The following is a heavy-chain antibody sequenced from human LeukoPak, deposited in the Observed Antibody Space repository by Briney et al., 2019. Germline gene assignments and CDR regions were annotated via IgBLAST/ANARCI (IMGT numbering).Heavy chain of an antibody. Sequence: PSETLSLTCTVSGGSISSSSYYWGWIRQPPGKGLEWIGSIYYSGSTYYNPSLKSRVTISVDTSKNQFSLKLSSVTAADTAVYYCARFNRYWTYGTAIDYWGQGTLVTVSS. CDR1: GGSISSSSYY. CDR2: IYYSGST. CDR3: ARFNRYWTYGTAIDY. D-gene: IGHD1-7*01. J-gene: IGHJ4*02. V-gene: IGHV4-39*01.